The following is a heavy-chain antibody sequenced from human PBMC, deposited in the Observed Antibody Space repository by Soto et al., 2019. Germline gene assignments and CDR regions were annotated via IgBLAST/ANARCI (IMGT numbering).Heavy chain of an antibody. CDR3: VRYQDYAFAS. CDR2: IGRDSYST. Sequence: EAHLVESGGDLVQPGGSLRLSCAASGFTFSDFSMNWVRQAPGKGLEWVSYIGRDSYSTYYGDAVRGRFTVSRDHAKNSLYLQMDSLGVEHTAVYYCVRYQDYAFASWVKGTLVTVTS. J-gene: IGHJ4*02. V-gene: IGHV3-48*01. D-gene: IGHD4-17*01. CDR1: GFTFSDFS.